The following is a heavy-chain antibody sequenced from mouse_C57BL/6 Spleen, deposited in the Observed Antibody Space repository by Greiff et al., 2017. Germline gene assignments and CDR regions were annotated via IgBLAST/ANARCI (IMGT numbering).Heavy chain of an antibody. Sequence: VQGVESDAELVKPGASVKISCKVSGYTFTDHTIHWMKQRPEQGLEWIGYIYPRDGSTKYNEKFKGKATLTADKSSSTAYMQLNSLTSEDSAVYFCASPPYYGSSSWFAYWGQGTLVTVSA. V-gene: IGHV1-78*01. CDR3: ASPPYYGSSSWFAY. CDR2: IYPRDGST. D-gene: IGHD1-1*01. CDR1: GYTFTDHT. J-gene: IGHJ3*01.